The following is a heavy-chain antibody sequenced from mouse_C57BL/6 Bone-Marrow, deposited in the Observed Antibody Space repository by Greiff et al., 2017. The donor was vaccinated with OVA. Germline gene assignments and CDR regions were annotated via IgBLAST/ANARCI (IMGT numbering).Heavy chain of an antibody. CDR1: GYTFTDYS. CDR3: ARGDCDYCDY. D-gene: IGHD3-3*01. CDR2: IYPGSGNT. V-gene: IGHV1-84*01. Sequence: LMESGPELVKPGASVKISCKASGYTFTDYSINWVQQRPGQGLEWIGWIYPGSGNTKYNEKFKGKATLTVDTSSSTAYMHLSSLTSEDSAVYCWARGDCDYCDYWGQGTTLTVSS. J-gene: IGHJ2*01.